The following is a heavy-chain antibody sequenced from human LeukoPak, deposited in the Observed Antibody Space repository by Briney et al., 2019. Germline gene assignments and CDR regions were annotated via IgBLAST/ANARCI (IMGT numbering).Heavy chain of an antibody. Sequence: ASVKVSCKVSGYTLTELSMHWVRQAPGKGLEWMGGFDPEDGETIYAQKFQGRVTMTEDTSTDTAYMELSSLRSEDTAVYYCATMADCGGDCYQNWFDPWGQGTLVTVSS. J-gene: IGHJ5*02. D-gene: IGHD2-21*02. CDR2: FDPEDGET. CDR3: ATMADCGGDCYQNWFDP. V-gene: IGHV1-24*01. CDR1: GYTLTELS.